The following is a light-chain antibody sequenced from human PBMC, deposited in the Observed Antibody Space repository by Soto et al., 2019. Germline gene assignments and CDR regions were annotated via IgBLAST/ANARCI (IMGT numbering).Light chain of an antibody. J-gene: IGKJ1*01. CDR2: GAS. V-gene: IGKV3-20*01. CDR3: QQYMSSVT. CDR1: QSVDSTF. Sequence: EIVLTQSPGSLSLSPGERATLSCRASQSVDSTFFAWYQKKPGQAPRLLIYGASKRATGVPDRFSGSGSGTDFTLNISRLEPEDFAVYYCQQYMSSVTFGQGTKVEI.